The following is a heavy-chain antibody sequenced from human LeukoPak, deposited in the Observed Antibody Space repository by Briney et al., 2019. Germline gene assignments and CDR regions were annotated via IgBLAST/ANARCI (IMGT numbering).Heavy chain of an antibody. V-gene: IGHV4-59*01. Sequence: SETLSLTCTVSGGSISSSYWTWIRQPPGKGLEWIGNINHSGSTRYNPSLKSRVTIFLDMSKNQISLELHSLTATDTAVYYCARHGSGWSFDYWGQGTLVTVSS. CDR3: ARHGSGWSFDY. CDR2: INHSGST. D-gene: IGHD6-19*01. J-gene: IGHJ4*02. CDR1: GGSISSSY.